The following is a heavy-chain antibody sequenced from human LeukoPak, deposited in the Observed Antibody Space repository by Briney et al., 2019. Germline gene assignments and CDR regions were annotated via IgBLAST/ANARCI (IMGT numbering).Heavy chain of an antibody. J-gene: IGHJ4*02. Sequence: SETLSLTCAVYGGSFSGYYWSWIRQPPGKGLEWIGEINHSGSTNYNPSLKSRVTISVDTSKNQFSLKLSSVTAADTAMYYCARVRDGYNYYFDYWGQGTLGTVSS. CDR1: GGSFSGYY. D-gene: IGHD5-24*01. CDR2: INHSGST. CDR3: ARVRDGYNYYFDY. V-gene: IGHV4-34*01.